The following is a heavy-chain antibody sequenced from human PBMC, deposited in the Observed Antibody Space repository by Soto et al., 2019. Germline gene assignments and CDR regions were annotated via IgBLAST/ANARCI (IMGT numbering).Heavy chain of an antibody. CDR2: INHSGST. J-gene: IGHJ3*02. Sequence: PSETLSLTCAVYGGSFSGYYWTWIRQPPGTGLEWIGEINHSGSTNYNPSLKSRVTISVDTSKNQFSLKLTSVTAEDTAIYYCATPGPYYYNSGYDHDAFDIWGQGTMVTVSS. CDR3: ATPGPYYYNSGYDHDAFDI. V-gene: IGHV4-34*01. D-gene: IGHD3-22*01. CDR1: GGSFSGYY.